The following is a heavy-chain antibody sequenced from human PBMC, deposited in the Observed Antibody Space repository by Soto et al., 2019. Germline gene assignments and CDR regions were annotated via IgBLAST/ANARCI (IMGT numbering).Heavy chain of an antibody. CDR1: GGSISSYY. D-gene: IGHD6-6*01. J-gene: IGHJ4*02. CDR3: ASNVKKYSSSYYFDY. CDR2: IYYSGST. Sequence: SETLSLTCTVSGGSISSYYWSWIRQPPGKGLEWIGYIYYSGSTNYNPSLKSRVTISVDTSKNQFSLKLSSVTAADTAVYYCASNVKKYSSSYYFDYWGQGTLVTVSS. V-gene: IGHV4-59*01.